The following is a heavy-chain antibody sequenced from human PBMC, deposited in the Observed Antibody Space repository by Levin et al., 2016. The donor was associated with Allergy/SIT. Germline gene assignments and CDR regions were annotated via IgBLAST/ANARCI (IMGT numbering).Heavy chain of an antibody. CDR2: VIPVYGMA. Sequence: SVKVSCKASGGTFNNYVISWVRQAPGEGLEWMGGVIPVYGMANFAQKFKGRLTINADTSTTTAYMELSSLLTEDTAVYYCARGIEAGATLFDYWGQGTLVTVSS. D-gene: IGHD6-13*01. J-gene: IGHJ4*02. CDR1: GGTFNNYV. CDR3: ARGIEAGATLFDY. V-gene: IGHV1-69*10.